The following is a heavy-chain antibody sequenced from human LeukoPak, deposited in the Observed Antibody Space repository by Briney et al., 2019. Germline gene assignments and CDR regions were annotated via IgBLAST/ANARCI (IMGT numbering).Heavy chain of an antibody. CDR3: ARDSPYYYGSGSYYVLHDAFDI. V-gene: IGHV3-66*01. J-gene: IGHJ3*02. Sequence: GGSLRLSCAASGFTVSSNYMSWVRQAPGKGLEWVSVIYSGGSTYHADSVKGRFTISRDNSKNTLYLQMNSLRAEDTAVYYCARDSPYYYGSGSYYVLHDAFDIWGQGTMVTVSS. D-gene: IGHD3-10*01. CDR2: IYSGGST. CDR1: GFTVSSNY.